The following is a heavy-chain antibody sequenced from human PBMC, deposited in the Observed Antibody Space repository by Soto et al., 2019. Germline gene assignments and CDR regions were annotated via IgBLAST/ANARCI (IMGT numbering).Heavy chain of an antibody. Sequence: ASVKVSCKVSGYTLTELSMHWVRQAPGKGLEWMGGFDPEDGETIYAQKFQGRVTMTEDTSTDTAYMGLSSLRSEDTAVYYCATRERWERHRFDYWGQGTLVTVSS. V-gene: IGHV1-24*01. CDR1: GYTLTELS. CDR3: ATRERWERHRFDY. CDR2: FDPEDGET. J-gene: IGHJ4*02. D-gene: IGHD1-26*01.